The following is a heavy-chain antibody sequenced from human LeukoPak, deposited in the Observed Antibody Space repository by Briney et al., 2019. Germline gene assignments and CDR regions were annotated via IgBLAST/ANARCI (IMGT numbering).Heavy chain of an antibody. D-gene: IGHD2-21*01. Sequence: GGSLRLSCAASGFTFRSYGMHWVRQAPGKGLEWVAFIQYDGSNKYYADSVKGRFTISRDNSKNTLYLQMNSLRAEDTAVYYCAKDGLAYCGGDCYRDYYYYMDVWGKGTTVTVSS. CDR3: AKDGLAYCGGDCYRDYYYYMDV. CDR2: IQYDGSNK. J-gene: IGHJ6*03. V-gene: IGHV3-30*02. CDR1: GFTFRSYG.